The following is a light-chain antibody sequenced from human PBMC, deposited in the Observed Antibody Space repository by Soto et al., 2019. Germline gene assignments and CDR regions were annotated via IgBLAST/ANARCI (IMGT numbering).Light chain of an antibody. CDR1: QSVSST. V-gene: IGKV3-20*01. CDR2: GAS. CDR3: QRYGTSPPLT. J-gene: IGKJ4*01. Sequence: EIVMTQSPATLSVSPGERATLSCRSSQSVSSTVAWYQHKPGQAPRLLIYGASTRATGIPDRFSASGSATDFTLTISRLEPEDFAVYYCQRYGTSPPLTFGGGTKVDIK.